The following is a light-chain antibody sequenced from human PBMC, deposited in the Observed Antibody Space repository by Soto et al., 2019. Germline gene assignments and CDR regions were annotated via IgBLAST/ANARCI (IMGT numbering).Light chain of an antibody. CDR3: TSYVGSNIWV. J-gene: IGLJ3*02. V-gene: IGLV2-8*01. CDR1: SSDVGAYKY. Sequence: QSALTQPPSASGSPGQSVTISCTGTSSDVGAYKYVSWYQQYPGKAPKLMIYEVSKRPSGVPDRVSGSKSGNTASLTVSGLQAEDEAEYYCTSYVGSNIWVFGGGTKVTV. CDR2: EVS.